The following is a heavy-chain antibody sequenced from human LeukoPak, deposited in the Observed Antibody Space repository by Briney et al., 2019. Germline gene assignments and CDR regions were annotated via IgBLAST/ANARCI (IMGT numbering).Heavy chain of an antibody. CDR2: ISGSGGST. CDR3: AKLYYYDSSGYYSGSVTSHDAFDI. D-gene: IGHD3-22*01. CDR1: GFTFSSYA. Sequence: PGGSLRLSCAASGFTFSSYAMSWVRQATGKGLEWVSAISGSGGSTYYADSVKGRFTISRDNSKNTLYLQMNSLRAEDTAVYYCAKLYYYDSSGYYSGSVTSHDAFDIWGQGTMVTVSS. J-gene: IGHJ3*02. V-gene: IGHV3-23*01.